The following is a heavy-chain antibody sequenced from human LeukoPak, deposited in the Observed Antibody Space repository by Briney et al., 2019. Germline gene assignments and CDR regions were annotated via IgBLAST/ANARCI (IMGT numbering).Heavy chain of an antibody. V-gene: IGHV4-39*02. CDR2: IYYSGST. CDR3: ARDRGSSTFRWFDP. D-gene: IGHD6-6*01. Sequence: SETLSLTCTVSGGSISSSSYYWGWIRQPPGKGLEWIGSIYYSGSTYYNPSLKSRVTISVDTSKNQFSLKLSSVTAADTAVYYCARDRGSSTFRWFDPWGQGTLVTVSS. CDR1: GGSISSSSYY. J-gene: IGHJ5*02.